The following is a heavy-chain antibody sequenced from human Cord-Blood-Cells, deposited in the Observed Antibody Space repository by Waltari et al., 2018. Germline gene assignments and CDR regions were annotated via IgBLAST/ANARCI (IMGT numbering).Heavy chain of an antibody. CDR2: IYYSGST. CDR1: GGSISSSRYY. J-gene: IGHJ4*02. Sequence: QLQLQESGPGLVKPSETLSLTCTVSGGSISSSRYYWGWIRQPPGKGLEWIGSIYYSGSTYYNPSLKSRVTISVDTSKNQFSLKLSSVTAADTAVYYCARLTYDSSGYFIDYWGKGTLVTVSS. CDR3: ARLTYDSSGYFIDY. V-gene: IGHV4-39*01. D-gene: IGHD3-22*01.